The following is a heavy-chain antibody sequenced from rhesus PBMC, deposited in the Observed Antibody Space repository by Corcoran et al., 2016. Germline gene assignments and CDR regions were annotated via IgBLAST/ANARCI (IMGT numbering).Heavy chain of an antibody. CDR2: IYGSGGGT. D-gene: IGHD4-29*01. J-gene: IGHJ4*01. Sequence: QVQLQESGPGLVKPSETPSLTCAASGGSISDDHYWSWIRQPQGKGLEWIGYIYGSGGGTNYNPSLQNRVPISIDTSKNRVSLKLSSVTAAVTAVYYCASTYGQHYFDYWGQGVLVSVSS. CDR3: ASTYGQHYFDY. CDR1: GGSISDDHY. V-gene: IGHV4-106*01.